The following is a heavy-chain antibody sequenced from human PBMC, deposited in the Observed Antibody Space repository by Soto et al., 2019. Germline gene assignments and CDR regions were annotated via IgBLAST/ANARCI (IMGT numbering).Heavy chain of an antibody. D-gene: IGHD3-22*01. CDR3: ARDPPSSFYYDSSGYSDY. J-gene: IGHJ4*02. V-gene: IGHV3-21*01. CDR2: ISSSSSYI. CDR1: GFTFSSYS. Sequence: GGSLRLSCAASGFTFSSYSMNWVRQASGKGLEWVSSISSSSSYIYYADSVKGRFTISRDNAKNSLYLQMNSLRAEDTAVYYCARDPPSSFYYDSSGYSDYWGQGTLVTVSS.